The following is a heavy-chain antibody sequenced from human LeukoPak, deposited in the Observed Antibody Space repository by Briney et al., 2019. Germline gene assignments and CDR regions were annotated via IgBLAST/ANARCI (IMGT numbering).Heavy chain of an antibody. CDR2: IYYSGST. CDR3: ATADPAYPRFGMDV. Sequence: SETLSLTCTVSGGSISSYYWSWIRQPPGKGLEWIGYIYYSGSTNYNPSLKSRVTISVDTSKNQFSLKLSSVTAADTAVYYCATADPAYPRFGMDVWGKGTTVTVSS. J-gene: IGHJ6*04. D-gene: IGHD2-2*01. V-gene: IGHV4-59*01. CDR1: GGSISSYY.